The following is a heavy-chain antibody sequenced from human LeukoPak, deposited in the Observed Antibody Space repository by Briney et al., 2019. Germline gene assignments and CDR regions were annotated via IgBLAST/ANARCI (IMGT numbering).Heavy chain of an antibody. CDR1: GYTFTSYY. CDR2: INPSGGST. D-gene: IGHD6-13*01. CDR3: ARGPPGTGPYSSSWHPFDY. J-gene: IGHJ4*02. V-gene: IGHV1-46*01. Sequence: ASVKVSCKASGYTFTSYYMHWVRQAPGQGLEWMGIINPSGGSTSYAQKFQGRVTMTRDTSTSTVYMELSSLRSEDTAVYYCARGPPGTGPYSSSWHPFDYWGQGTLVTVSS.